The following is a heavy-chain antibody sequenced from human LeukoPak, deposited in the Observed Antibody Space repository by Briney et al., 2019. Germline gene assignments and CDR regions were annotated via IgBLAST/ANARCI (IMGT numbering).Heavy chain of an antibody. CDR3: AKSDRFRVHCSSTSCYGWYFDL. V-gene: IGHV3-23*01. J-gene: IGHJ2*01. CDR1: GFTLSSYA. CDR2: ISGSGCNT. D-gene: IGHD2-2*01. Sequence: GALRLSCAASGFTLSSYAMIWVRQAPGRGLEWVSAISGSGCNTYDADSVKGRFTISRDNSKNTLYLQMNSLRVEDTAVYYCAKSDRFRVHCSSTSCYGWYFDLWGRGTLVTVSS.